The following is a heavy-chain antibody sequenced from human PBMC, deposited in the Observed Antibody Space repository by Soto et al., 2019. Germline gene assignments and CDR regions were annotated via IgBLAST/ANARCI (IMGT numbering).Heavy chain of an antibody. D-gene: IGHD3-22*01. CDR2: IIPIFGTA. Sequence: SVKVSCKASGGTFSSYAISWVRLAPGQGLEWMGGIIPIFGTANYAQKFQGRVTITADESTSTAYMELSSLRSEDTAVYYCASRPHSSEYYFDYWGQGTLVTVSS. CDR3: ASRPHSSEYYFDY. V-gene: IGHV1-69*13. J-gene: IGHJ4*02. CDR1: GGTFSSYA.